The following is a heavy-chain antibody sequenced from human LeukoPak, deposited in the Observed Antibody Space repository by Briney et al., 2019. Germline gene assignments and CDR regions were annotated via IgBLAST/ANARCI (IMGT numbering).Heavy chain of an antibody. D-gene: IGHD3-16*01. V-gene: IGHV4-61*01. Sequence: SETLSLTCTVSGGSVNSGNYYWSWIRQPPGKGLEWIGYIYYSGTTNYNPSLKSRVTISLDTSKNQFSLKLSSVTAADTAVYYCTRDRTFGGMDVWGQGTTVTVSS. J-gene: IGHJ6*02. CDR3: TRDRTFGGMDV. CDR1: GGSVNSGNYY. CDR2: IYYSGTT.